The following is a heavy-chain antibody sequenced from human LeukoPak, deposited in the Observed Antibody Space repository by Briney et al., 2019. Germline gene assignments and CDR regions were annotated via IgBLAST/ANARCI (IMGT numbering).Heavy chain of an antibody. V-gene: IGHV3-23*01. D-gene: IGHD1-7*01. CDR1: GFTFTDSA. CDR3: AKGGNYAPLDY. CDR2: ISTSGGDT. Sequence: GESLKISCAASGFTFTDSAMTWVRQAPGKGLEWVSAISTSGGDTIYTDSVKDRFTISRDNSKNTLYLQMHSLRAEDTAIYYCAKGGNYAPLDYWGQGALVTVSS. J-gene: IGHJ4*02.